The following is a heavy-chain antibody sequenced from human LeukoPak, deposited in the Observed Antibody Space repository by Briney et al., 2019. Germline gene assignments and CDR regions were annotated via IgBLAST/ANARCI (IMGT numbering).Heavy chain of an antibody. CDR3: ATHRRSADGDPSLDVY. V-gene: IGHV3-48*04. Sequence: GGSLRLSCAASGFTFSSYSMNWVRQAPGKGLEWLSYISYNSGTYYADSVKGRFTLSRDNGKNLLYLQMNRLRAEDTAMYYCATHRRSADGDPSLDVYWGQGAVVTVSS. CDR1: GFTFSSYS. D-gene: IGHD6-13*01. CDR2: ISYNSGT. J-gene: IGHJ4*02.